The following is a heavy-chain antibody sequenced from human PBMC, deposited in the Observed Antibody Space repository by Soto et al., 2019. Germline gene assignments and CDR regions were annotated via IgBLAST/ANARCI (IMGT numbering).Heavy chain of an antibody. CDR3: ARVGGYGDYADY. D-gene: IGHD4-17*01. CDR2: IYHSGST. J-gene: IGHJ4*02. V-gene: IGHV4-34*01. Sequence: PSETLSLTCAVYGGSFSGYYWSWIRQPPGKGLEWIGEIYHSGSTNYNPSLKSRVTISVDKSKNQFSLKLSSVTAADTAVYYCARVGGYGDYADYWGQGTLVTVSS. CDR1: GGSFSGYY.